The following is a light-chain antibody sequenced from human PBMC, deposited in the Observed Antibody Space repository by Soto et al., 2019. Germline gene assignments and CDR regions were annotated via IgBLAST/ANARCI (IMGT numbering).Light chain of an antibody. CDR3: QQYGSSPPT. J-gene: IGKJ1*01. CDR1: QSVSSTS. Sequence: EIVLTQSPGTLSLYPGERATLSCRASQSVSSTSLAWYQRKSGQAPRLLIYGASSRAIDIPNRFSGSGSGKDFTLTITRLEPEDFAVDYGQQYGSSPPTFGEGTKVEI. V-gene: IGKV3-20*01. CDR2: GAS.